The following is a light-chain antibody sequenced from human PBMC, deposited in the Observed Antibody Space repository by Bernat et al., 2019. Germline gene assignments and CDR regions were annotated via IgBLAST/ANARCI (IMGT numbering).Light chain of an antibody. J-gene: IGKJ4*01. V-gene: IGKV3-11*01. CDR1: QSIDSY. CDR3: QQRTNWPPLT. CDR2: DAS. Sequence: EIVLTQSPATLSLSPGERATLSCRASQSIDSYLAWYQQRPGQPPRLLIYDASIRATGIPYRFSGSGSGTDFTLSISRLEPEDFAVYYCQQRTNWPPLTFGGGTTVEIK.